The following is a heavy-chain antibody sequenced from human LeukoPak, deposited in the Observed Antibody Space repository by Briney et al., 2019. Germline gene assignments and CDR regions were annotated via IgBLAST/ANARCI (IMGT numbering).Heavy chain of an antibody. D-gene: IGHD3-3*01. CDR1: GFTFSSYW. V-gene: IGHV3-7*03. CDR3: ARVGNPLVTVFAWFDP. J-gene: IGHJ5*02. Sequence: GGSLRLSCAASGFTFSSYWMTWVRQAPGKGLEWVANIKQDGSEKYYVDSVKGRFTISRDNAKKSLYLQMNSLRADDTAVYYCARVGNPLVTVFAWFDPWGRGTLVTVSS. CDR2: IKQDGSEK.